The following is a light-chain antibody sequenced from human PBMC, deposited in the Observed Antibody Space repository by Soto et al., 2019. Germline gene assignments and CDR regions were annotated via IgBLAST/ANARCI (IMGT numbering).Light chain of an antibody. Sequence: EVVMTQSPATLSVSPGESVTLSCKASQSVSTNLAWYQQKPGQAPRLLIYGASARATGFPARFSGSGSGTEVTLTISSLQSEDFAVYYCQQYNNWPPWTFGQGTKVEIK. V-gene: IGKV3-15*01. J-gene: IGKJ1*01. CDR1: QSVSTN. CDR2: GAS. CDR3: QQYNNWPPWT.